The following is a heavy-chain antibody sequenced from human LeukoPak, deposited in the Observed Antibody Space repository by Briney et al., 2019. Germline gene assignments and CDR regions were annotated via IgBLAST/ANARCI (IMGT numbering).Heavy chain of an antibody. Sequence: GGSLRLSCAASGFILYSNWMHWVRQAPGKGLSWISFVNTDGSSKAYADSVKGRFTIYRDNAKNTLYLQMNGLRDEDTAVYYCARDHDSVPDYWGQGTLVTVSS. CDR1: GFILYSNW. CDR3: ARDHDSVPDY. V-gene: IGHV3-74*01. J-gene: IGHJ4*02. D-gene: IGHD3-16*01. CDR2: VNTDGSSK.